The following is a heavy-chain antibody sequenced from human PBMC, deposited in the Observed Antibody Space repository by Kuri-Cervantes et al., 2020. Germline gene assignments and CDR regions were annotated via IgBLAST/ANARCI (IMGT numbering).Heavy chain of an antibody. CDR1: GFSFSSYA. CDR3: AKNHWHLAPLHIHYYMDV. V-gene: IGHV3-23*01. CDR2: LSGSGGSS. D-gene: IGHD1-1*01. Sequence: GESLKISCTASGFSFSSYAMSWVRQAPGKGLEWVSSLSGSGGSSYYADSVKGRFTISRDNSKNTLYLQMTRLRAEDAAIYYRAKNHWHLAPLHIHYYMDVWGKGTTVIVSS. J-gene: IGHJ6*03.